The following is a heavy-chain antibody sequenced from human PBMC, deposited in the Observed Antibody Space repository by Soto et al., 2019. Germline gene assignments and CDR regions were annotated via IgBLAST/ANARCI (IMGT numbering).Heavy chain of an antibody. Sequence: EVQLLESGGGLVQPGGSLRLSCAASGFTFSSYAMSWVRQAPGKGLEWVSAISGSGGSTYYADSVKGRFTISRDNSKNTLYLQMNSLRAEDTAVYYCAKEGGGIVVVVAAFARFDPWGQGTLVTVSS. CDR2: ISGSGGST. CDR3: AKEGGGIVVVVAAFARFDP. V-gene: IGHV3-23*01. D-gene: IGHD2-15*01. J-gene: IGHJ5*02. CDR1: GFTFSSYA.